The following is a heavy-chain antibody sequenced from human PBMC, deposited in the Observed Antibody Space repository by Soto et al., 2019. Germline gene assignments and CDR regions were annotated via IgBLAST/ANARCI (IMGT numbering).Heavy chain of an antibody. CDR1: VDSIGNSH. Sequence: AGTLSLTCTVSVDSIGNSHWTWIRQPPGKGLEWIGLTFSRGSATYNPSLKSRVTISVDTSKNQLSLKLTSVTAADTAVYYCARDSYNFDDWGQGTLVTGSS. J-gene: IGHJ4*02. CDR3: ARDSYNFDD. D-gene: IGHD5-18*01. CDR2: TFSRGSA. V-gene: IGHV4-59*01.